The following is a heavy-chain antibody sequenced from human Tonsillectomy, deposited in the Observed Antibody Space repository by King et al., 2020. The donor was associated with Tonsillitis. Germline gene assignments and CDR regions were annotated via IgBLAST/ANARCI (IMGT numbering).Heavy chain of an antibody. V-gene: IGHV3-30-3*01. CDR1: GFTFSTYA. Sequence: VQLVESGGGVVQPGRSLRLSCAASGFTFSTYAIHWVRQAPGKGLEGVAVISYDGSNKYYADSVKGRFTISRDTSKHTLYLQMNSLRAEDTAVYYCAREGFTLNYYYGMDVWGQGTTVTVSS. CDR2: ISYDGSNK. CDR3: AREGFTLNYYYGMDV. J-gene: IGHJ6*02. D-gene: IGHD2-15*01.